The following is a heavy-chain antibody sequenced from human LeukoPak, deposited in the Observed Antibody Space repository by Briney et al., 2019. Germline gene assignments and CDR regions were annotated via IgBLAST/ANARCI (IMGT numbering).Heavy chain of an antibody. CDR1: GASFNTGGYY. CDR2: IYNSGST. CDR3: ARGAPPDS. Sequence: SETLSLTCIVSGASFNTGGYYWNWIRQHPGKGLEWIGYIYNSGSTYYNPSLKCRVTISVDTSKNHFSLRLTSVTAADSAVYYCARGAPPDSWGQGTLVTVSS. J-gene: IGHJ4*02. V-gene: IGHV4-31*03.